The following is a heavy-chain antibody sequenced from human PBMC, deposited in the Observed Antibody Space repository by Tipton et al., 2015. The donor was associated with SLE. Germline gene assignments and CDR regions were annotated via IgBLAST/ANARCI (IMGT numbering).Heavy chain of an antibody. CDR2: IYDTGSS. CDR1: GQSINGNDYL. CDR3: ARGISADDYFDS. Sequence: TLSLTCTASGQSINGNDYLWTWIRQLPGKGLEWIGYIYDTGSSSYNPSLKSRLTMSVDTSKNQFSLKLSSVTAADTAVYFCARGISADDYFDSWGQGTLVTVSS. V-gene: IGHV4-31*03. J-gene: IGHJ4*02. D-gene: IGHD6-25*01.